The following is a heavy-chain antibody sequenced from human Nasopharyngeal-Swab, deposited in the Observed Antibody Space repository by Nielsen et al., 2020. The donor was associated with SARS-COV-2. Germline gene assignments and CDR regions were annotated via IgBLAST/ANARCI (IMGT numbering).Heavy chain of an antibody. CDR2: ISSSGSTL. CDR3: ARAHSGSYFSAFDI. V-gene: IGHV3-11*04. D-gene: IGHD1-26*01. Sequence: GESLKISCAASGFTFSDYYMSWIRQAPGKGLGWVSYISSSGSTLNNVDSVKGRFTISRDNSKNTLYLQMNSLRAEDTAVYYCARAHSGSYFSAFDIWGQGTMVTVSS. CDR1: GFTFSDYY. J-gene: IGHJ3*02.